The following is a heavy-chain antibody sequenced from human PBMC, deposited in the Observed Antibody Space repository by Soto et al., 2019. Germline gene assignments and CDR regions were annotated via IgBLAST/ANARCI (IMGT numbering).Heavy chain of an antibody. Sequence: GGSLRLSCAASGFTFSSNGMNWVRQAPGEGLEWVSGIRSDGDTTYNADSVKGRFTVSRDTSKNTVYLQMNSLRVEDTAIYYCAKGKGVGATPDGANCWGQGTLVTVSS. CDR1: GFTFSSNG. D-gene: IGHD1-26*01. V-gene: IGHV3-23*01. J-gene: IGHJ4*02. CDR2: IRSDGDTT. CDR3: AKGKGVGATPDGANC.